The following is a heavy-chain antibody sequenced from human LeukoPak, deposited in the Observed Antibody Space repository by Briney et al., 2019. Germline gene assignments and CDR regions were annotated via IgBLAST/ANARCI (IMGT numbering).Heavy chain of an antibody. D-gene: IGHD3-3*01. Sequence: KPGESLKTSSQGSGYTFTTYWIGWVRQMPGKGLEWMGIIHPGDSDIRYSPSFKGQVTISAVKCISTAYLQWSNLKASDTAMYYCARQITISHFDYWGQGTLVTVSS. V-gene: IGHV5-51*01. CDR1: GYTFTTYW. CDR3: ARQITISHFDY. J-gene: IGHJ4*02. CDR2: IHPGDSDI.